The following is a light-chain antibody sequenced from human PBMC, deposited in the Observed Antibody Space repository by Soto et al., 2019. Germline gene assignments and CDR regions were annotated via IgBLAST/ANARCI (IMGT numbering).Light chain of an antibody. CDR1: QSVSSY. CDR2: DAS. V-gene: IGKV3-11*01. Sequence: EIVLTQSPATLSLSPGERATLSCRASQSVSSYLAWYQQKPGQAPGLLIYDASNGATGIPARFSGSGSGTDFTLTISSLXPXXFAVYYCQQRSNWPSFGPGTKVDIK. J-gene: IGKJ3*01. CDR3: QQRSNWPS.